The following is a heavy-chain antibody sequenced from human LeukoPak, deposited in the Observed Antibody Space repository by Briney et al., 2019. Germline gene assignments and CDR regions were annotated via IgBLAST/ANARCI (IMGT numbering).Heavy chain of an antibody. J-gene: IGHJ4*02. Sequence: SQTLSLTCAISGDTVSSYSVAWYWIRQSPSRGLEWLGRTYYMSKCYYNYPLSEESRITVTADTSKNEVSLHLNFVTPEDPAVYYCARDGGSGQFHSWGQGTLVTVSS. CDR2: TYYMSKCYY. D-gene: IGHD6-19*01. V-gene: IGHV6-1*01. CDR1: GDTVSSYSVA. CDR3: ARDGGSGQFHS.